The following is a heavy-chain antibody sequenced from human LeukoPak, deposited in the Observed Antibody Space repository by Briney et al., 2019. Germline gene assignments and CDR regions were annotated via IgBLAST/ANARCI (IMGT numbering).Heavy chain of an antibody. D-gene: IGHD6-6*01. Sequence: ASVKVSCKASGYTFTSYDINWVRQATGQGLEWMGWMNPNSGNTGYAQKFQGRVTMTRNTSISTAYMELSSLRSEDTAVYYCARDPVAARPTWFDPWGQGTLVTVSS. CDR2: MNPNSGNT. CDR1: GYTFTSYD. V-gene: IGHV1-8*01. CDR3: ARDPVAARPTWFDP. J-gene: IGHJ5*02.